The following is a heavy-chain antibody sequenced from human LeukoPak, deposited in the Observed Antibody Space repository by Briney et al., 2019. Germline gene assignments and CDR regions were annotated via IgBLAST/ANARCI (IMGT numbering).Heavy chain of an antibody. Sequence: SETLSVTCAVHGESFSGYYWTWIRQPPGKGLECIGEISHSGRANYNPSLKSRVDISIETSNRRLCLKWTSAACAVRTGYCCTRLKGRYSDWFRAFDVWGHGTMVTVSS. CDR1: GESFSGYY. V-gene: IGHV4-34*01. CDR3: TRLKGRYSDWFRAFDV. D-gene: IGHD3-9*01. CDR2: ISHSGRA. J-gene: IGHJ3*01.